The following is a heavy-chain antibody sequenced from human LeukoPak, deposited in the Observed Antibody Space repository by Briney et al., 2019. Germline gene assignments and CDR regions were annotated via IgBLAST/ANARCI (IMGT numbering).Heavy chain of an antibody. CDR2: IYYSGST. CDR3: ARGLSWPYYFDY. Sequence: SQTLSLTCTVSGGSISSGGSYWSWIRQHPGKGLEWIGYIYYSGSTYYNPSLRSRVTISVDTSKNQFSLKLSSVTAADTAVYYCARGLSWPYYFDYWGQGTLVTVSS. V-gene: IGHV4-31*03. D-gene: IGHD3-10*01. CDR1: GGSISSGGSY. J-gene: IGHJ4*02.